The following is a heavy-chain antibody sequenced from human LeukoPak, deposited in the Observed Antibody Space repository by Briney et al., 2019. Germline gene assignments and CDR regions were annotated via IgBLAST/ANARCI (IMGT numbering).Heavy chain of an antibody. CDR2: IYTSGST. CDR3: ARDRLSARYNWFDP. CDR1: GGSISSSSYY. J-gene: IGHJ5*02. Sequence: SETLSLTCTVSGGSISSSSYYWSWIRQPAGKGLEWIGRIYTSGSTNYNPSLKSRVTMSVDTSKNQFSLKLSSVTAADTAVYYCARDRLSARYNWFDPWGQGTLVTVSS. V-gene: IGHV4-61*02.